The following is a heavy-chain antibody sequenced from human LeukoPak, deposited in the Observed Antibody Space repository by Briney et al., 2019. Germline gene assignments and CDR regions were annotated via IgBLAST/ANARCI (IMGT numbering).Heavy chain of an antibody. CDR1: GFTFSSYS. J-gene: IGHJ6*03. V-gene: IGHV3-21*03. CDR2: ISSSSSYI. Sequence: HGGSLRLSCAASGFTFSSYSMNWVRQAPGKGLEWVSSISSSSSYIYYADSVKGRFTISRDNAKNTLYLQMNSLRAENTALYYCAKSRNFYYYFMEVSGRGTKVTISS. CDR3: AKSRNFYYYFMEV.